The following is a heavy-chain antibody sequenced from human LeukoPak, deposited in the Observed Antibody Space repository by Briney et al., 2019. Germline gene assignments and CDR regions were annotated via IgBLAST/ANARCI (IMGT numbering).Heavy chain of an antibody. CDR2: INPNSGGT. Sequence: APVRVSCKASGYTFTGYYMHWVRQAPGQGLEWMGWINPNSGGTNYAQKFQGRVTMTRDTSISTAYMELSRLRSDDTAVYYCASAYDSSGYYKLWGQGTLVTVSS. CDR3: ASAYDSSGYYKL. J-gene: IGHJ4*02. V-gene: IGHV1-2*02. D-gene: IGHD3-22*01. CDR1: GYTFTGYY.